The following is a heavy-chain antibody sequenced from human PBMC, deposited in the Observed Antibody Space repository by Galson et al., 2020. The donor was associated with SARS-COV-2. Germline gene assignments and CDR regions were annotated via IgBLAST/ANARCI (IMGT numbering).Heavy chain of an antibody. CDR1: GFTFSSYS. V-gene: IGHV3-48*04. Sequence: GESLKISCAASGFTFSSYSMNWVRQAPGKGLEWVSCISSSSSTIYYADSVKGRFTISRDNAKNSLYLQMNSLRAEDTAVYYCAREGYYGSAEDAFDIWGQGTMVTVSS. CDR2: ISSSSSTI. D-gene: IGHD3-10*01. CDR3: AREGYYGSAEDAFDI. J-gene: IGHJ3*02.